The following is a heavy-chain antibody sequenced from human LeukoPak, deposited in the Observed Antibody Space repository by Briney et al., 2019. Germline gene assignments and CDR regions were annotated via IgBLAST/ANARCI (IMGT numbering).Heavy chain of an antibody. CDR2: ISSSSYI. CDR3: ARYSSSWLDY. Sequence: GGSLRLSCAASGFTFSGYSMNWVRQAPGKGLEWVSSISSSSYIYYSDSVKGRFTISRDNPKNSLYLQMNSLRAEDTAVYYCARYSSSWLDYWGQGTLVTVSS. CDR1: GFTFSGYS. D-gene: IGHD6-13*01. J-gene: IGHJ4*02. V-gene: IGHV3-21*01.